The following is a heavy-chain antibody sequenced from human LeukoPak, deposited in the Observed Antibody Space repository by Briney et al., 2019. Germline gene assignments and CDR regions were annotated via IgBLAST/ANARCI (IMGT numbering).Heavy chain of an antibody. V-gene: IGHV4-59*01. CDR1: GGSISSYY. CDR2: IYYSGST. CDR3: ARSGGAIFGVVTNFDP. Sequence: SETLSLTCTVSGGSISSYYWSWIRKPPGKGLEWIGYIYYSGSTNYNPSLQSRVTISVDTSKSQFSLKLSSVTAADTAVYYCARSGGAIFGVVTNFDPWGQGTLVTVSS. J-gene: IGHJ5*02. D-gene: IGHD3-3*01.